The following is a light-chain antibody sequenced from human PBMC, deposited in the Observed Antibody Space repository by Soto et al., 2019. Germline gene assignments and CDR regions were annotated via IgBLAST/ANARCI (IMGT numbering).Light chain of an antibody. CDR3: QQYGSSPST. CDR1: QTVTSNY. V-gene: IGKV3-20*01. CDR2: GAS. Sequence: EIVLTQSPGTLSLSPGERATLSCRASQTVTSNYLAWYQRKPGQAPRLLIYGASSRATGIPDRFSGSGSETDFTLTITRLEPEDFAVYFCQQYGSSPSTFGQWTKVEIK. J-gene: IGKJ1*01.